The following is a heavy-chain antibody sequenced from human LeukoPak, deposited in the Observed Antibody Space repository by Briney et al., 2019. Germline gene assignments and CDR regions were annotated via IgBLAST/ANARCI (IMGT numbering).Heavy chain of an antibody. Sequence: GGSLRLSCAASGFTFSSYSMNWVRQAPGKGREWVSSISSGISYIYYADSVKGRFTISRDDAKNSLYLQMNSLRAEDTAVYYCARADDILTGYYYYYYGMDVWGQGTTVTVSS. CDR1: GFTFSSYS. V-gene: IGHV3-21*01. D-gene: IGHD3-9*01. CDR2: ISSGISYI. J-gene: IGHJ6*02. CDR3: ARADDILTGYYYYYYGMDV.